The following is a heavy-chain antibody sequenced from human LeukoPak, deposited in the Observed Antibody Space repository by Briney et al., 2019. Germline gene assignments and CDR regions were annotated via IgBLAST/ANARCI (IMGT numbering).Heavy chain of an antibody. CDR1: GGSFSGYY. V-gene: IGHV4-34*01. D-gene: IGHD3-9*01. J-gene: IGHJ6*03. CDR3: ARFLAGTRHFHFYYYMDV. Sequence: SETLSLTCAVYGGSFSGYYWSWIRQPPGKGLEWIGEINHSGSTNYNPSLKSRVTISVDTSKNQFSLKVISVTAADTAVYYCARFLAGTRHFHFYYYMDVWGKGTTVTISS. CDR2: INHSGST.